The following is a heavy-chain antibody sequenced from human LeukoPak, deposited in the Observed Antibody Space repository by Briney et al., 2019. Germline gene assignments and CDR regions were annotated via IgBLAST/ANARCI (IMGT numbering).Heavy chain of an antibody. V-gene: IGHV3-74*01. Sequence: GGSLRLSCAASGFTFSSYWIHWVRQVPGKGLVWVSRIHGDGRTTTYADSVKGRFTISRDNSKNTLYLQMNSLRAEDTAVYYCSRYDILTGPAYWGQGTLVTVSS. CDR1: GFTFSSYW. D-gene: IGHD3-9*01. CDR2: IHGDGRTT. CDR3: SRYDILTGPAY. J-gene: IGHJ4*02.